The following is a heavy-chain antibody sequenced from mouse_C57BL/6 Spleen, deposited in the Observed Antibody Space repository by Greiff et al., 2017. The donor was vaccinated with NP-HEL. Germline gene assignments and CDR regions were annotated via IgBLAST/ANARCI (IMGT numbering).Heavy chain of an antibody. J-gene: IGHJ2*01. CDR3: ARSPPTVVATRYFDY. D-gene: IGHD1-1*01. CDR2: IRNKANGYTT. Sequence: DVKLVESGGGLVQPGGSLSLSCAASGFTFTDYYMSWVRQPPGKALEWLGFIRNKANGYTTEYSASVKGRFTISRDNSQSVLYLQMNALRAEDSATYYCARSPPTVVATRYFDYWGQGTTLTVSS. CDR1: GFTFTDYY. V-gene: IGHV7-3*01.